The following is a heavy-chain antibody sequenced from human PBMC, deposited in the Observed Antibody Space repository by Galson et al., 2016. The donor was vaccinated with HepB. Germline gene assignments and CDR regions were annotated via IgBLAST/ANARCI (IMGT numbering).Heavy chain of an antibody. J-gene: IGHJ2*01. D-gene: IGHD4-23*01. CDR2: IIPIFGTA. CDR1: GGTFSSYA. CDR3: AREAGRGGRVSSVVTYSLAFRGWYFDL. Sequence: SVKVSCKASGGTFSSYAIRWVRQAPGQGLEWMGGIIPIFGTANYAQKFQGRVTITADESTSTAYMELSSLRSEDTAVYSCAREAGRGGRVSSVVTYSLAFRGWYFDLWGRGTLVTVSS. V-gene: IGHV1-69*13.